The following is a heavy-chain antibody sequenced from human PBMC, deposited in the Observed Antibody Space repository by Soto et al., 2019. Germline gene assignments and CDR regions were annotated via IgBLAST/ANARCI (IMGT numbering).Heavy chain of an antibody. V-gene: IGHV1-8*01. CDR2: LNLNSGIA. D-gene: IGHD2-2*01. CDR1: GYTFTNYD. Sequence: QVQLVQSGAEVKKPGASVRVSCQASGYTFTNYDINWVRQAAGQGLEWMGWLNLNSGIAGYAHKFQGRVTMTRNTSISTAYMDLNSLRSDDTAVYYCARDGVVLPAAPMGMDVWGQGTPVNVSS. CDR3: ARDGVVLPAAPMGMDV. J-gene: IGHJ6*02.